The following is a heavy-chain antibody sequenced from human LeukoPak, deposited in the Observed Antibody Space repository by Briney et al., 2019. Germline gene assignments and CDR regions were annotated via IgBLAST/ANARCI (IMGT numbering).Heavy chain of an antibody. CDR2: INPSRGST. CDR1: GYTFTSYY. Sequence: ASAKVSCKESGYTFTSYYMHWVRQAPGRGLEWMGIINPSRGSTSYAQKFQGRVTMTRDTSTITVYMELSSLRSEDTAVYYCARDGLGYCSSTSCPNVYDPWGQGTLVTVSS. V-gene: IGHV1-46*03. CDR3: ARDGLGYCSSTSCPNVYDP. D-gene: IGHD2-2*01. J-gene: IGHJ5*02.